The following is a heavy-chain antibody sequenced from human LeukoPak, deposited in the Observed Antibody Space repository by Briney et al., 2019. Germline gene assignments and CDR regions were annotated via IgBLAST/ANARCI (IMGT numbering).Heavy chain of an antibody. CDR1: GGSISSYY. V-gene: IGHV4-59*08. D-gene: IGHD2-8*02. CDR2: ISDIGSI. CDR3: AGHHPRNTVDF. J-gene: IGHJ4*02. Sequence: SETLSLTCTVSGGSISSYYWSWIRQPPGKGLEWIAYISDIGSINYNPSLKSRVTISLDTSKNQFPLKLSSVTAAETAVYYCAGHHPRNTVDFWGQGTLVTVSS.